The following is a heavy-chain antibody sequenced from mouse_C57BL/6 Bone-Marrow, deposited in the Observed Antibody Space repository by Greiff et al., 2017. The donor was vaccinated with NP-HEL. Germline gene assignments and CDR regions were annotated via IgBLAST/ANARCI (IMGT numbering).Heavy chain of an antibody. CDR3: ARYPSTTVFPDWSFDD. D-gene: IGHD1-1*01. V-gene: IGHV1-9*01. CDR2: ILPGSGST. Sequence: VKLQESGAELMKPGASVKLSCKASGYTFTGYWIEWVKQRPGHGLEWIGEILPGSGSTNYNEKFKGKATFTADTSSNTAYMQLSSLTTGDSAIYYAARYPSTTVFPDWSFDDWGTGTTVTVSS. J-gene: IGHJ1*03. CDR1: GYTFTGYW.